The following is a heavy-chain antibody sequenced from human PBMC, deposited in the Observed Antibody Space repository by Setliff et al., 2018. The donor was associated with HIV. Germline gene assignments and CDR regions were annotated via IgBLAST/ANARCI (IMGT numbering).Heavy chain of an antibody. J-gene: IGHJ5*01. CDR2: IYGSGST. V-gene: IGHV4-4*09. CDR3: AKRAVQDGTVTSSNWFES. D-gene: IGHD1-7*01. Sequence: SESLSLTCAVSGDSIGTYSWHWLRQPPGKGLEWIGYIYGSGSTGYNPSLTSRVTMSTDTPNNRFALKLTSVTAADTAVYYCAKRAVQDGTVTSSNWFESWGQGTLVTVSS. CDR1: GDSIGTYS.